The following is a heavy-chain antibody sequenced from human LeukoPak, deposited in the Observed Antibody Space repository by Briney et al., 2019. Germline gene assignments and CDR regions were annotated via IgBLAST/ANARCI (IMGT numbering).Heavy chain of an antibody. D-gene: IGHD3-10*01. CDR3: ARDFGEFDYFDY. V-gene: IGHV3-33*01. Sequence: GGSLRLSCEGSGFTFGNYGIHWVRQAPGKGLEWVAVIWYDGSKKYYEDSAKGRFIISRDNSKNMVYLQMNSLRVEDTAVYYCARDFGEFDYFDYWGQGTLVTVSS. CDR1: GFTFGNYG. CDR2: IWYDGSKK. J-gene: IGHJ4*02.